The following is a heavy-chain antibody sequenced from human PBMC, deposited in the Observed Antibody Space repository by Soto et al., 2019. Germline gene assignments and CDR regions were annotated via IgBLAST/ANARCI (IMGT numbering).Heavy chain of an antibody. CDR3: VRYRRNDKNFDY. CDR1: GFTFSSYA. V-gene: IGHV3-23*01. Sequence: EVQLLDSGGGLVQPGGSLRVSCAASGFTFSSYAMSWVRQAPGKGLEWVSGISGSGGSTYYADSVKGRFTISRDNSKNTLVLQMNSLRAEDTAVYYCVRYRRNDKNFDYWGQGTLVTVSS. D-gene: IGHD1-1*01. CDR2: ISGSGGST. J-gene: IGHJ4*02.